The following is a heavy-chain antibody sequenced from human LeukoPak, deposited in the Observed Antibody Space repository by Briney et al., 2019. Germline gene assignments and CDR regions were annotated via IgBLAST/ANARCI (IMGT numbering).Heavy chain of an antibody. D-gene: IGHD3-10*01. J-gene: IGHJ5*02. Sequence: GGSLRLSCAASGFTFSNYGMHWVRQAPGKGLEWVAFIRYDGSNKSYADSVKGRFTISRDNSKNTLYLQMNSLRAEDTAVYYCARARKSGGITMIRGVKDRGWFDPWGQGTLATVSS. CDR1: GFTFSNYG. V-gene: IGHV3-30*02. CDR3: ARARKSGGITMIRGVKDRGWFDP. CDR2: IRYDGSNK.